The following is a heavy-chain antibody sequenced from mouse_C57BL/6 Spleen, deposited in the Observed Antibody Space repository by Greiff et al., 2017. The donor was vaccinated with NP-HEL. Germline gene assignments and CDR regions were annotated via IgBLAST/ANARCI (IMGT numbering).Heavy chain of an antibody. D-gene: IGHD4-1*01. V-gene: IGHV3-6*01. CDR1: GYSITSGYY. Sequence: EVKLQESGPGLVKPSQSLSLTCSVTGYSITSGYYWNWIRQFPGNKLEWMGYISYDGSNNYNPSLKNRISITRDTSKNQFFLKLNSVTTEDTATYYCARRTGTYRDFDYWGQGTTLTVSS. J-gene: IGHJ2*01. CDR2: ISYDGSN. CDR3: ARRTGTYRDFDY.